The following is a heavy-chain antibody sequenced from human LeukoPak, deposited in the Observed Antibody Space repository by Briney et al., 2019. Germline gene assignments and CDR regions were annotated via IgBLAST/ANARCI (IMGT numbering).Heavy chain of an antibody. CDR1: GFTFSSYG. V-gene: IGHV3-30*18. CDR3: AKDRWQWLVPDY. Sequence: GSLRLSCAASGFTFSSYGMHWVRQAPGKGLEWVAVISYDGSNKYYADSVKGRFTISRDNSKNTLYLQMNSLRAEDTAVYYRAKDRWQWLVPDYWGQGTLVTVSS. CDR2: ISYDGSNK. D-gene: IGHD6-19*01. J-gene: IGHJ4*02.